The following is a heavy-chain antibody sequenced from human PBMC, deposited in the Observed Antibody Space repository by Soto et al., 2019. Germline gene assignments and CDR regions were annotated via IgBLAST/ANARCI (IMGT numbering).Heavy chain of an antibody. CDR2: IKSKTDGGTT. D-gene: IGHD2-2*01. CDR3: TTGAAATVYYYYGMDV. J-gene: IGHJ6*02. V-gene: IGHV3-15*01. CDR1: GFTFSNAW. Sequence: GGSLRLSCAASGFTFSNAWMSWVRQAPGKGLEWVGRIKSKTDGGTTDYAAPVKGRFTISRDDSKNTLYLQMNSLKTEDTAVYYCTTGAAATVYYYYGMDVWGQGTTVTVSS.